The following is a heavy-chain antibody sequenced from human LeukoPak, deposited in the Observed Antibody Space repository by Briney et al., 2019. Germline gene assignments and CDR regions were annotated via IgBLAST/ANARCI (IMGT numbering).Heavy chain of an antibody. D-gene: IGHD2-2*02. CDR3: ARDLSRGYCSSTSCYKYAFDI. CDR2: IIPIFGTA. CDR1: GYTFTGYY. Sequence: ASMKVSCKASGYTFTGYYMHWVRQSPGQGLEWVGGIIPIFGTANYAQKFQGRVTITADESTSTAYMELSSLRSEDTAVYYCARDLSRGYCSSTSCYKYAFDIWGQGTMVTVSS. V-gene: IGHV1-69*01. J-gene: IGHJ3*02.